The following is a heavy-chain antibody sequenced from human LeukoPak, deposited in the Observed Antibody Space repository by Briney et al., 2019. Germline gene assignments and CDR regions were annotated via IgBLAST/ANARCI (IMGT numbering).Heavy chain of an antibody. D-gene: IGHD6-6*01. CDR3: ARGGRSSELV. J-gene: IGHJ4*02. V-gene: IGHV3-53*01. CDR1: GFIVSSVY. CDR2: IYSTGDT. Sequence: GGSLRLSCAASGFIVSSVYMSWVRQSPGKGLECVSIIYSTGDTYYADSVKGRFTISRGVSKNTVYLQMNSLRAEDTAVYYCARGGRSSELVWGQGTRVTASS.